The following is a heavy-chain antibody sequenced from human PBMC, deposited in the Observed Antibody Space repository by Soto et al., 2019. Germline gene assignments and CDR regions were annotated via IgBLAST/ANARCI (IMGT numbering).Heavy chain of an antibody. V-gene: IGHV3-15*01. CDR1: GFTFSNAW. J-gene: IGHJ5*02. CDR2: IKSKTDGGTT. Sequence: GGSLRLSCAASGFTFSNAWMSWVRQAPGKGLEWVGRIKSKTDGGTTDYAAPVKGRFTISRDDSKNTLYLQMNSLKTEDTAVYYCTRDYIAVANWFDPWGQGTLVTVSS. CDR3: TRDYIAVANWFDP. D-gene: IGHD6-19*01.